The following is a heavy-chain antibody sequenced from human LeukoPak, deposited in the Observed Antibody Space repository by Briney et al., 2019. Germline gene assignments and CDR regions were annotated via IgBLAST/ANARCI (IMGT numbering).Heavy chain of an antibody. CDR3: ARERGYSSSAFDI. Sequence: GGSLRLSCAASGFIFSSYSMNWVRQAPGKGLEWVSYISRSSTTIYYADSVKGRFTISRDNVKNSLYLQMNSLRAEDTALYYCARERGYSSSAFDIWGHGTMVTVSS. J-gene: IGHJ3*02. CDR1: GFIFSSYS. D-gene: IGHD5-18*01. CDR2: ISRSSTTI. V-gene: IGHV3-48*01.